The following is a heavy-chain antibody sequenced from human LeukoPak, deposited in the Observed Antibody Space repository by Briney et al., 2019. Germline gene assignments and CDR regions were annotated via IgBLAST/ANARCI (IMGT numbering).Heavy chain of an antibody. CDR1: GFTFSSYS. CDR2: ISSSSRSYI. D-gene: IGHD3-10*01. V-gene: IGHV3-21*01. J-gene: IGHJ4*02. Sequence: GGSLRLSCAASGFTFSSYSMNWVRQAPGKGLEWVSSISSSSRSYIYYADSVKGRFTISRDNAKNSLYLQMNSLRAEDTAVYYCARVSASYPPDYWGQGTLVTVSS. CDR3: ARVSASYPPDY.